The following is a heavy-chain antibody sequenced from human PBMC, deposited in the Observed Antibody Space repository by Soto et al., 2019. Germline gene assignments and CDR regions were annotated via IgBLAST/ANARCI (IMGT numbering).Heavy chain of an antibody. CDR2: IYYSGST. V-gene: IGHV4-31*02. Sequence: SETLSLTCTVSGGSISSGGYYWSWIRQHPGKGLEWIGYIYYSGSTYYNPSLKSRVTISVDTSKNQFSLKLSSVTAADTAVYYCARARYDFWSGYPIFDYWGQGTLVTVSS. J-gene: IGHJ4*02. CDR3: ARARYDFWSGYPIFDY. CDR1: GGSISSGGYY. D-gene: IGHD3-3*01.